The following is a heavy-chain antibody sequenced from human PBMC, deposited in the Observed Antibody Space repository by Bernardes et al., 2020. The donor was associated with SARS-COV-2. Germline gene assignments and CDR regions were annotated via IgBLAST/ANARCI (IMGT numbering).Heavy chain of an antibody. V-gene: IGHV3-48*03. Sequence: GGSLRLSCAASGFTFSSYEMNWVRQAPGKGLEWVSYISSSGSTIYYADSVKGRFTISRDNAKNSLYLQMNSLRAEDTAVYYCARHGRYCSSTSCYEATRQANYYGMDVWGQGTTVTVSS. CDR1: GFTFSSYE. J-gene: IGHJ6*02. CDR2: ISSSGSTI. CDR3: ARHGRYCSSTSCYEATRQANYYGMDV. D-gene: IGHD2-2*01.